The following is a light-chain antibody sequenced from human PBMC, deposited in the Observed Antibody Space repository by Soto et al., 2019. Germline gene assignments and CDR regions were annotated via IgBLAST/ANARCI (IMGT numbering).Light chain of an antibody. J-gene: IGKJ1*01. CDR2: GAS. Sequence: EILMTQSPCSLSLSLGDRATLSCRASQSVSSSYLAWYQQKPGQAPRLLIYGASSRATGIPDRFSGSGSGTDFTLTISRLEPEDFAVYYCQQYGSSSWTFGQGTKVDIK. CDR1: QSVSSSY. V-gene: IGKV3-20*01. CDR3: QQYGSSSWT.